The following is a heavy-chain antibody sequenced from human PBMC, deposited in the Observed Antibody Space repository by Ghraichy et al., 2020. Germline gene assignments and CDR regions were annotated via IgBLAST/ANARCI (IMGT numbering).Heavy chain of an antibody. Sequence: GGSLRLSCAASGFTFSSYAMSWVRQAPGKGLEWVSAISGIGGSTYYADSVKGRFTISRDNSKNTLYLQINSLRAEDTAVYYFAKDVAVVTQEYWGQGTLVTVSS. V-gene: IGHV3-23*01. CDR1: GFTFSSYA. CDR2: ISGIGGST. D-gene: IGHD3-22*01. J-gene: IGHJ4*02. CDR3: AKDVAVVTQEY.